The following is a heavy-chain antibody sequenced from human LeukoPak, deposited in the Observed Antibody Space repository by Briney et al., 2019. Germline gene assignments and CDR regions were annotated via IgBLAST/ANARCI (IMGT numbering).Heavy chain of an antibody. CDR3: AREVRKPRSTKDAFDI. V-gene: IGHV4-4*07. D-gene: IGHD4/OR15-4a*01. J-gene: IGHJ3*02. CDR2: IYSSHST. Sequence: SETLSLTCTVSGVSINSYYWIWLGHPAGKGLEWIVHIYSSHSTNYNPSLQSRVTMAVDTSKSQFALKLSSVTAADAAVCYCAREVRKPRSTKDAFDIWGQGTMVTVSS. CDR1: GVSINSYY.